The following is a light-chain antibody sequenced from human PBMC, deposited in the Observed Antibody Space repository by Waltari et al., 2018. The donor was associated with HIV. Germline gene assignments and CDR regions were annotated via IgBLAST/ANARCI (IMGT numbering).Light chain of an antibody. CDR1: QSVSSY. J-gene: IGKJ3*01. CDR3: QQRSNWHGEFT. V-gene: IGKV3-11*01. Sequence: EIVLTQSPATLSLSPGERATLSCRASQSVSSYLAWYQHKPGQAPRLLIYDASNGATGIPARFSGSGSGTDFTLTISSLEPEDFAVYYCQQRSNWHGEFTFGPGTKVDIK. CDR2: DAS.